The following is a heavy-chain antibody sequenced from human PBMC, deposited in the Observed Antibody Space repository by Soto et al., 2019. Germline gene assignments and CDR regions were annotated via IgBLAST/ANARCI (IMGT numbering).Heavy chain of an antibody. D-gene: IGHD4-17*01. CDR1: GGTFSTYG. Sequence: QVQLVQSGAEVKKPGSSVKVSCKASGGTFSTYGMNWVRLAPGQGLEWMGGIIPKFGTTNYAQKFQGRVTITADESTNTAYMELNYLRSEDTAVYFRARELDPYYGGNSLSLDYWGQGTLVTVSS. J-gene: IGHJ4*02. CDR2: IIPKFGTT. CDR3: ARELDPYYGGNSLSLDY. V-gene: IGHV1-69*13.